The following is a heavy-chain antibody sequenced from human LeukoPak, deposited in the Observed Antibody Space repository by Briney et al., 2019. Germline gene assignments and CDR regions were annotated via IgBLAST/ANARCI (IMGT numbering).Heavy chain of an antibody. J-gene: IGHJ2*01. V-gene: IGHV4-34*01. Sequence: SETLSLTCAVYGGSFSGYYWSWIRQPPGKGLEWIGEINHSGSTNYNPSLKSRVTISVDTSKNQFSLKLSSVTAADTAVYYCARGVTMIVVVVHDWYFDLWGRGTLVTVSS. D-gene: IGHD3-22*01. CDR1: GGSFSGYY. CDR2: INHSGST. CDR3: ARGVTMIVVVVHDWYFDL.